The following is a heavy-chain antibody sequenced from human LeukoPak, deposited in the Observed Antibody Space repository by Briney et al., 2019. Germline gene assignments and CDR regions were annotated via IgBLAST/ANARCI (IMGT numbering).Heavy chain of an antibody. V-gene: IGHV3-33*01. D-gene: IGHD3-22*01. CDR1: GFTFSRYG. Sequence: GGSLRLSCAASGFTFSRYGMHWVRQAPGKGLEWVAVIWYDGSNRQYVDSVKGRFTISRDNSKNTLYLQMNSLRAGDTAVYYCARDFGFSPSSGYSFDYWGQGTLVTVSS. J-gene: IGHJ4*02. CDR3: ARDFGFSPSSGYSFDY. CDR2: IWYDGSNR.